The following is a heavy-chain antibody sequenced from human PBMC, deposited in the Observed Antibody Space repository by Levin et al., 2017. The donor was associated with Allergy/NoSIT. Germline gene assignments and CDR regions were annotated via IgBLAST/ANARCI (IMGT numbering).Heavy chain of an antibody. CDR3: TRDIAARHWFDP. D-gene: IGHD6-6*01. J-gene: IGHJ5*02. CDR1: GFTFGDYA. CDR2: LRSNRHGGTS. Sequence: GGSLRLSCSASGFTFGDYAMSWFRQAPGKGLEWVAFLRSNRHGGTSEYAASVRGRFIISRDDSKSIAYLQMNSLKIEDTAVDYCTRDIAARHWFDPWGQGTLVTVSS. V-gene: IGHV3-49*03.